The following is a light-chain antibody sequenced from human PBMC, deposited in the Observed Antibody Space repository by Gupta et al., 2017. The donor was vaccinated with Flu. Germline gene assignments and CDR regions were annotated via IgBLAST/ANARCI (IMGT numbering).Light chain of an antibody. Sequence: QSALTQPHSASGSPGQSVTISCTGTSNDVGANNHVSWYQQHPGKPPKLMIYDVNKRPSGVPDRFSGSKSGNTASLTVSGLQAGDEADYYCTPYTGGNIWMFGGGTKLTVL. J-gene: IGLJ3*02. V-gene: IGLV2-8*01. CDR3: TPYTGGNIWM. CDR2: DVN. CDR1: SNDVGANNH.